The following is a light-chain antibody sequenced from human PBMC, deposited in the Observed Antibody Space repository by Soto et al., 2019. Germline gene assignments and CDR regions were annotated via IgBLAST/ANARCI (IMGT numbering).Light chain of an antibody. CDR1: QSFSSTY. Sequence: IVLTQSPGTLSLSPGERATLSCRASQSFSSTYLAWYQQKPGQAPRLLVYGASSMATGIPDRFSVFGSGTDFTLTNSRLEPEDFAVYFCQQYGSSPITFGQGTRLEIK. J-gene: IGKJ5*01. CDR2: GAS. V-gene: IGKV3-20*01. CDR3: QQYGSSPIT.